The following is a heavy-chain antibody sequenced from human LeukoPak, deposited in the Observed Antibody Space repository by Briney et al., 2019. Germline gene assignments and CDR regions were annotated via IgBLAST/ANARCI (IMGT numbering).Heavy chain of an antibody. CDR3: ARAVVTAISNWFDP. Sequence: ASVKVSCKASGYTFTSCGISWVRQAPGQGLEWMGWISAYNGNTNYAQKLQGRVTMTTDTSTSTAYMELRSLRSDDTAVYYCARAVVTAISNWFDPWGQGTLVTVSS. J-gene: IGHJ5*02. D-gene: IGHD2-21*02. CDR2: ISAYNGNT. V-gene: IGHV1-18*01. CDR1: GYTFTSCG.